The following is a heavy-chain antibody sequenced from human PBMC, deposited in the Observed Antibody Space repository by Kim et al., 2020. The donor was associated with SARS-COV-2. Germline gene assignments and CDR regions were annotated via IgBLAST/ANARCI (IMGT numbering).Heavy chain of an antibody. CDR2: IYYSGST. CDR3: ARVTSNYVRYFDY. Sequence: SETLSLTCTVSGGSISSGGYYWSWIRQHPGKGLEWIGYIYYSGSTYYNPSLKSRVTISVDTSKNQFSLKLSSVTAADTAVYYCARVTSNYVRYFDYWGQGPLVTVSS. J-gene: IGHJ4*02. V-gene: IGHV4-31*03. D-gene: IGHD4-4*01. CDR1: GGSISSGGYY.